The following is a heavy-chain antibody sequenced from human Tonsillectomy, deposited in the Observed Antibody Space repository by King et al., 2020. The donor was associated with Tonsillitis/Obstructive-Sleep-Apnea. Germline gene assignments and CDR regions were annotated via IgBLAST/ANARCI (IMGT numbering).Heavy chain of an antibody. CDR3: TWGSEFGFWGGHTYHFDY. Sequence: VQLVESGGGLVQPGRSLRLSCTASGFTFGDYAMSWVRQAPGKGLEWVGFIRSKAYGGTTEYAASVKGRFTISRDDSKSIAYLQMNSLKTEDTAVYYYTWGSEFGFWGGHTYHFDYWGQGTLVTVST. V-gene: IGHV3-49*04. CDR1: GFTFGDYA. D-gene: IGHD3-3*01. J-gene: IGHJ4*02. CDR2: IRSKAYGGTT.